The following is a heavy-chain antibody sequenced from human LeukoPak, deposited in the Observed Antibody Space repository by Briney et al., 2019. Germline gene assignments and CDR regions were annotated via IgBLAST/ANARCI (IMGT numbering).Heavy chain of an antibody. CDR1: GILVSSNY. Sequence: GGSLRLSCVASGILVSSNYMSWVRQAPGKGLEWVSFIDSTGSTYYADSVKGRFTISRDNSRNTLYLQMNSLRVEDTAVYYCARRERLGYSYGRGTLDIWGQGTMVTVSS. J-gene: IGHJ3*02. V-gene: IGHV3-66*01. D-gene: IGHD5-18*01. CDR3: ARRERLGYSYGRGTLDI. CDR2: IDSTGST.